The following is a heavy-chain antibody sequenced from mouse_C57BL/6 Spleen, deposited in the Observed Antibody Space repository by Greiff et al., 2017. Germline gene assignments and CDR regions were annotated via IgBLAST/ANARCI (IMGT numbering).Heavy chain of an antibody. J-gene: IGHJ3*01. CDR3: AGNYYGSSYGFAY. CDR1: GYTFTSYG. D-gene: IGHD1-1*01. V-gene: IGHV1-81*01. Sequence: VQLQQSGAELVRPGASVKLSCKASGYTFTSYGISWVKQRTGQGLEWIGEIYPRSGNTYYNEKFKGKATLTADKSSSTAYMELRSLTSEDSAVCFCAGNYYGSSYGFAYWGQGTMVTVSA. CDR2: IYPRSGNT.